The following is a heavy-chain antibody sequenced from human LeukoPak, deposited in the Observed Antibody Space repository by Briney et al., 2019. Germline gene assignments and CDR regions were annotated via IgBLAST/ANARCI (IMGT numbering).Heavy chain of an antibody. CDR1: GYTFTKYG. D-gene: IGHD2-2*01. CDR3: AKKYCSSASCYFDY. Sequence: ASVKVSCKASGYTFTKYGMNWVRQAPGQGLEWMGWINTNTGNPTYAQDFTGRFAFSLDTSVSTAYLQISSLKAEDTAVYYCAKKYCSSASCYFDYWGQGTLVTVSS. J-gene: IGHJ4*02. V-gene: IGHV7-4-1*02. CDR2: INTNTGNP.